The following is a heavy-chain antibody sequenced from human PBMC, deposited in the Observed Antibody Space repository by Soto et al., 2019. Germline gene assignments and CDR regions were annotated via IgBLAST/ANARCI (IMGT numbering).Heavy chain of an antibody. J-gene: IGHJ6*02. CDR2: IIPIFGTA. D-gene: IGHD2-21*02. CDR1: GGTFSSYA. Sequence: QVQLVQSGAEVKKPGSSVKVSCKASGGTFSSYAISWVRQAPGQGLEWMGGIIPIFGTANYAQKFQGRVTITADESTSTAYMELSSLRSEDTAVYYCAVHIVVVTASHYYYYYYGMDVWDQGTTVTVSS. V-gene: IGHV1-69*01. CDR3: AVHIVVVTASHYYYYYYGMDV.